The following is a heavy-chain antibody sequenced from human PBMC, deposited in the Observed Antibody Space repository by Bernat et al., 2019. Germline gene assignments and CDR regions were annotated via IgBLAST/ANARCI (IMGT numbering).Heavy chain of an antibody. CDR1: GFTFSSYD. D-gene: IGHD1-26*01. CDR3: ARADGSYFDY. Sequence: EVQLVESGVGLVQPGGSLRLSCAASGFTFSSYDMHWVRQATGKGLEWVSAIGTAGYTYYPGSVKGRFTISRENAKNSLYLQMNSLRAGDTAVYYCARADGSYFDYWGQGTLVTVSS. CDR2: IGTAGYT. V-gene: IGHV3-13*01. J-gene: IGHJ4*02.